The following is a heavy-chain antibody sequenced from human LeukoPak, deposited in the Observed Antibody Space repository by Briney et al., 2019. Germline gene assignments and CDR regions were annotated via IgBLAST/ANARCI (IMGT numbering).Heavy chain of an antibody. V-gene: IGHV3-7*01. CDR1: GFTFSNYA. J-gene: IGHJ4*02. Sequence: GGSLRLSCAASGFTFSNYAMSWVRQAPGKGLEWVANINQDGSEKYFVDSVKGRFTISRDNAKNSLHLQMNTLRAEDTAVYYCARERDGRFFDYWGQGTLVTVSS. D-gene: IGHD5-24*01. CDR3: ARERDGRFFDY. CDR2: INQDGSEK.